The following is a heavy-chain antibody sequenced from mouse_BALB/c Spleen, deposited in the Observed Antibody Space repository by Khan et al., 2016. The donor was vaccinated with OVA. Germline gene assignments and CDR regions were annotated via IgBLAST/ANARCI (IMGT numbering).Heavy chain of an antibody. V-gene: IGHV3-2*02. CDR2: IGYSGST. CDR3: AGGRLLLRDPDYFDY. Sequence: EVQLQESGPGLLKPSQSLSLTCTVTGYSITSDYAWNWIRQFPGNQLEWMAYIGYSGSTSYNPSLRSRISITRDTSKNQFFLQLNSVTTEDTATYYVAGGRLLLRDPDYFDYWGQGTTLTVSS. D-gene: IGHD1-1*01. CDR1: GYSITSDYA. J-gene: IGHJ2*01.